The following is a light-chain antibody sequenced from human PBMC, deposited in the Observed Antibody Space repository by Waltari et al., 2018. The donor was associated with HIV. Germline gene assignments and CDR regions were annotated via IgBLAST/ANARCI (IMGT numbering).Light chain of an antibody. Sequence: DIVMTQTPLSLSVPPGQPASISCKSSQSLLRSVGRTLLYWLLQRPGQSPQVLIYEVSNRFSGGPDRFSGSGSGTDFTLKIRRVEAEDFGIYYCMQSIQLPITFGQGTRLEI. V-gene: IGKV2D-29*02. CDR3: MQSIQLPIT. J-gene: IGKJ5*01. CDR2: EVS. CDR1: QSLLRSVGRTL.